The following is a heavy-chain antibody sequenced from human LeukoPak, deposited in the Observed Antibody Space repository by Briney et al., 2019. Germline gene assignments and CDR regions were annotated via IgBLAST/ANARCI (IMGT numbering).Heavy chain of an antibody. V-gene: IGHV3-30-3*01. Sequence: GRSLRLSCAASGFTFTYYAMHWVRQAPGKGLEWVSVVSNDGSNQDYTDSVKGRFIISRDDSKSTVYLQMNSLRVDDTAMYYCARGPNPVVRGPRRAFDLWGQGTMVTVSS. CDR1: GFTFTYYA. J-gene: IGHJ3*01. D-gene: IGHD3-10*01. CDR3: ARGPNPVVRGPRRAFDL. CDR2: VSNDGSNQ.